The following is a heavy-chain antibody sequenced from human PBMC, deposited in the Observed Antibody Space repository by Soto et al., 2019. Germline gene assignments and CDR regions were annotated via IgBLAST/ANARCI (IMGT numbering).Heavy chain of an antibody. CDR2: ISSSGSTI. V-gene: IGHV3-11*01. CDR3: ARVRTYYYDSSGTDY. Sequence: PGGSLRLSCAASGFTFSDYYMSWIRQAPGKGLEWVSYISSSGSTIYYADSVKGRFTISRDNAKNSLYLQMNSLRAGDTAVYYCARVRTYYYDSSGTDYWGQGTLVTVSS. CDR1: GFTFSDYY. D-gene: IGHD3-22*01. J-gene: IGHJ4*02.